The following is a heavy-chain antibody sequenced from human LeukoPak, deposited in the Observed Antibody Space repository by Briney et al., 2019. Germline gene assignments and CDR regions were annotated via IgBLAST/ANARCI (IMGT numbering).Heavy chain of an antibody. Sequence: RSSVKVSCKSSGYSFTGYYMHWVRQAPGQGPEWMAWINPNSGDTNYALKFQGRVTMTRDTSISTAYIELSSLKSDATAVYYCARNGIAVAGYDYWGQGTLVTVSS. CDR1: GYSFTGYY. J-gene: IGHJ4*02. CDR3: ARNGIAVAGYDY. D-gene: IGHD6-19*01. V-gene: IGHV1-2*02. CDR2: INPNSGDT.